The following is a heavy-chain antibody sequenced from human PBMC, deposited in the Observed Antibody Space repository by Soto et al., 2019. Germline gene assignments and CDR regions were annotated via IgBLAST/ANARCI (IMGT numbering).Heavy chain of an antibody. CDR1: GSTFSNYS. CDR3: AREYTAWPLAYCLDV. D-gene: IGHD2-2*02. Sequence: ILSCVGSGSTFSNYSINWVRQAPGKGLEWVSSISSRSDIYYADSVKGRFTISRDNAKNSVSLQMNSLRAEDTAVYYCAREYTAWPLAYCLDVCGQLCTVTVSS. V-gene: IGHV3-21*01. CDR2: ISSRSDI. J-gene: IGHJ6*02.